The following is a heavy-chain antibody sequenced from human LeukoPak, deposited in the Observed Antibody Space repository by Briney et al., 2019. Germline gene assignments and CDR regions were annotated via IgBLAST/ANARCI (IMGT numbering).Heavy chain of an antibody. CDR1: GYTFTSYY. Sequence: GASVKVSCKASGYTFTSYYMHWVRQAPGQGLEWVGIINPSGGSTSYEQKFQGRVTMTRDTSTSTVYMELSSLRSEDTAVYYCARVGDDIVAGGSWFDPWGKGTLVSVS. V-gene: IGHV1-46*01. D-gene: IGHD5-12*01. CDR2: INPSGGST. CDR3: ARVGDDIVAGGSWFDP. J-gene: IGHJ5*02.